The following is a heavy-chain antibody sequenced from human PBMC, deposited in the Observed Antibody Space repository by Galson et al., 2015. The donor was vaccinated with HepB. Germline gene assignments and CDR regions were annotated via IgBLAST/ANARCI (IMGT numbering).Heavy chain of an antibody. CDR3: ARSRGVYYDSSGYAPDAFDI. V-gene: IGHV6-1*01. D-gene: IGHD3-22*01. Sequence: CAISGDSVSSNSAAWNWIRQSPSRGLEWLGRTYYRSKWYNDYAVSVKSRITINPDTSKNQFSLQLNSVTPEDTAVYYCARSRGVYYDSSGYAPDAFDIWGQGTMVTASS. J-gene: IGHJ3*02. CDR1: GDSVSSNSAA. CDR2: TYYRSKWYN.